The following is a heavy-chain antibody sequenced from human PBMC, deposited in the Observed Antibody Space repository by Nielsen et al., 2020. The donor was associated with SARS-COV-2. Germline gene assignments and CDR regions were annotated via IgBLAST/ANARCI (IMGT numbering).Heavy chain of an antibody. V-gene: IGHV3-7*03. Sequence: GESLKISCSASGFTSPFTFSSYEINWVRQAPGKGLEWVANIKEDGSDKNFVDSVKGRFTISRDNAKNSLYLQVNSLRAEDTAVYYCAREINYFGSGKGAFDIWGQGTMVTVSS. CDR2: IKEDGSDK. D-gene: IGHD3-10*01. J-gene: IGHJ3*02. CDR1: GFTSPFTFSSYE. CDR3: AREINYFGSGKGAFDI.